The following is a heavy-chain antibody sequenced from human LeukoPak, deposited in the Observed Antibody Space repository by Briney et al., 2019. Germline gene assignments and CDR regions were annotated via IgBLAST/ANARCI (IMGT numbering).Heavy chain of an antibody. V-gene: IGHV1-46*03. Sequence: ASVRVSRKASGYTFTTYYMHWVRQAPGQGLQWMGIINPSGGSTSYAQKLQGRVTMTRDTSTSTVYMELSSLRSDDTAIYYCARSVKMPTIVHWGQGALVTVSS. CDR1: GYTFTTYY. CDR2: INPSGGST. J-gene: IGHJ4*02. CDR3: ARSVKMPTIVH. D-gene: IGHD5-24*01.